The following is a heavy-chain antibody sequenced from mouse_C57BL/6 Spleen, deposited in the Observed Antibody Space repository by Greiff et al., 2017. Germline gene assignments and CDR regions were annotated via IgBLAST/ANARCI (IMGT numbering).Heavy chain of an antibody. D-gene: IGHD2-10*02. Sequence: VQLQESGAELVRPGTSVKVSCKASGYAFTNYLIEWVKQRPGQGLEWIGVINPGSGGTNYNEKFKGKATLTADKSSSTAYMQLSSLTSDDSAVYFCARRGMKDYWYFDVWGTGTTVTVSS. J-gene: IGHJ1*03. CDR1: GYAFTNYL. V-gene: IGHV1-54*01. CDR3: ARRGMKDYWYFDV. CDR2: INPGSGGT.